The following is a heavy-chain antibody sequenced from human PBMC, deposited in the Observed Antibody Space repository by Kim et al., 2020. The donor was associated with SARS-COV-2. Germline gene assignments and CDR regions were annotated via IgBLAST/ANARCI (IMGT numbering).Heavy chain of an antibody. J-gene: IGHJ4*02. Sequence: YHPSLNSRVTISVDTSKNQFSLKLSSVTAADTAVYYCARYNYDILTGYYFWGQGTLVTVSS. CDR3: ARYNYDILTGYYF. V-gene: IGHV4-34*01. D-gene: IGHD3-9*01.